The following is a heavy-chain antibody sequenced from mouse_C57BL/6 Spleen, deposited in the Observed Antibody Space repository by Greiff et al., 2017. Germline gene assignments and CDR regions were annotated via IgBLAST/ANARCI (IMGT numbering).Heavy chain of an antibody. J-gene: IGHJ2*01. V-gene: IGHV3-6*01. CDR2: ISYDGSN. CDR3: ARANWDPSFDY. Sequence: EVQLQQSGPGLVKPSQSLSLTCSVTGYSITSGYYWNWIRQFPGNKLEWMGYISYDGSNNYNPSLKNRISITRDTSKNQFFLKLHSVTTEDTATYDCARANWDPSFDYWGQGTTLTVSS. CDR1: GYSITSGYY. D-gene: IGHD4-1*01.